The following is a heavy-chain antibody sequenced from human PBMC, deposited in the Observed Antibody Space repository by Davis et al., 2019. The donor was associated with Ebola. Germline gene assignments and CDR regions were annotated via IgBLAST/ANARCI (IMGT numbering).Heavy chain of an antibody. CDR2: INAGNGNT. V-gene: IGHV1-3*01. CDR3: ARSVDIVATIGYYYGMDV. J-gene: IGHJ6*02. Sequence: ASVKVSCKASGYTFTSYAMHWVRQAPGQRLEWMGWINAGNGNTKYSQKFQGRVTITRDTSASTAYMELSSLRSEDTAVYYCARSVDIVATIGYYYGMDVWGQGTTVTVSS. D-gene: IGHD5-12*01. CDR1: GYTFTSYA.